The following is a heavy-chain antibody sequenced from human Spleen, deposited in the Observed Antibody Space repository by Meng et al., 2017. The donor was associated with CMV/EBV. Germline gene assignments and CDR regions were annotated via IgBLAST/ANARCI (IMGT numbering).Heavy chain of an antibody. J-gene: IGHJ5*02. Sequence: QAQLQQWGAGLLKPSETLSLTCAVYGGSFSSGSYYWGWIRQPPGKGLEWIGSIYFSGNTYYNASLKSRVTISLDTSRNQFSLTLSSVTAADTAIYYCVLTADNWFDPWGQGTLVTVSS. CDR3: VLTADNWFDP. V-gene: IGHV4-39*07. CDR2: IYFSGNT. D-gene: IGHD2-21*02. CDR1: GGSFSSGSYY.